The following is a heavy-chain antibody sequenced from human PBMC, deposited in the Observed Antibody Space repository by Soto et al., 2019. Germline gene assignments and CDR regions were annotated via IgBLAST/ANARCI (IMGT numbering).Heavy chain of an antibody. CDR3: ARGVRDVVVPAATPYYYYGMDV. Sequence: GGSLRLSCAASGFTFGSYWMGWVRPAPGEGLGWVANIKQDGSEKYYVDSVKGRFTISRDHAKNSLYQQMNSLRAEDTAVHYCARGVRDVVVPAATPYYYYGMDVWGQGTTVTVSS. CDR2: IKQDGSEK. CDR1: GFTFGSYW. V-gene: IGHV3-7*03. D-gene: IGHD2-2*01. J-gene: IGHJ6*02.